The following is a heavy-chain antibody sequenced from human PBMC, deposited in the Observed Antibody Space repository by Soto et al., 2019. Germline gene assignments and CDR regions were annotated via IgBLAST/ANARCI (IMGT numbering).Heavy chain of an antibody. V-gene: IGHV3-33*01. D-gene: IGHD4-17*01. J-gene: IGHJ6*02. CDR1: GFTFSSYG. CDR2: IWYDGSNK. Sequence: QVQLVESGGGVVQPGWSLRLSCAASGFTFSSYGMHWVRQAPGKGLEWVAVIWYDGSNKYYADSVKGRFTISRDNSKNTLYLQMNSLRAEDTAVYYCAREKLVLLTTPTYYYYYGMDVWGQGTTVTVSS. CDR3: AREKLVLLTTPTYYYYYGMDV.